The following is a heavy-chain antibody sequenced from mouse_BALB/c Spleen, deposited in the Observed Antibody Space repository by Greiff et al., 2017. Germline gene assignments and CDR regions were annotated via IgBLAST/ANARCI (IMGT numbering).Heavy chain of an antibody. Sequence: QVQLKQSGPELVKPGASVRISCKASGYTFTSYYIHWVKQRPGQGLEWIGWIYPGNVNTKYNEKFKGKATLTADKSSSTAYMQLSSLTSEDSAVYFCARGWFAYWGQGTLVTVSA. J-gene: IGHJ3*01. CDR2: IYPGNVNT. CDR3: ARGWFAY. V-gene: IGHV1S56*01. CDR1: GYTFTSYY.